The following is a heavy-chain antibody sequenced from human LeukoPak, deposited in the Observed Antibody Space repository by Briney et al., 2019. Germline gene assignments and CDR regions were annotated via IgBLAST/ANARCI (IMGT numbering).Heavy chain of an antibody. D-gene: IGHD6-19*01. J-gene: IGHJ4*02. CDR1: GFTVSINY. CDR2: IYRGGST. V-gene: IGHV3-53*01. Sequence: GGSLRLSCAASGFTVSINYMTWVRQAPGKGLEWVSLIYRGGSTYYTDSVKGRFTISRDNSKNTLDLQMNSLRAEDTAVYYCVYSSAWLFFDHWGQGTLVTVSS. CDR3: VYSSAWLFFDH.